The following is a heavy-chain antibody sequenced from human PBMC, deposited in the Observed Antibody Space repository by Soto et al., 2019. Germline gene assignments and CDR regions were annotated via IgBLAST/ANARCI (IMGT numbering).Heavy chain of an antibody. D-gene: IGHD5-12*01. CDR3: ARDYGGYGTRSGY. J-gene: IGHJ4*02. Sequence: EVQLVESGGGLVKPGGSLRLSCAASGFTFSSYSMNWVRQAPGKGLEWVSSISSSSSYIYYADSVKGRFTISRDNAKNSLYLQMNSLRAEDTAVYYCARDYGGYGTRSGYWGQGTLVTVSS. CDR2: ISSSSSYI. V-gene: IGHV3-21*01. CDR1: GFTFSSYS.